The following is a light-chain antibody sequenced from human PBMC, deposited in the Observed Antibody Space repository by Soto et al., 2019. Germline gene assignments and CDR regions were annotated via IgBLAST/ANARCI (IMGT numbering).Light chain of an antibody. J-gene: IGLJ3*02. Sequence: QSALTQPPSASGSPGQSVTISCTGTSSDVGGYNFVSWYQQHPGKAPKLMIYEVSKRPSGVPDHFSGSKSGNTASLTVSGLQAEDEADYYCSSYTGSSNLVFGGGTKLTVL. CDR1: SSDVGGYNF. V-gene: IGLV2-8*01. CDR3: SSYTGSSNLV. CDR2: EVS.